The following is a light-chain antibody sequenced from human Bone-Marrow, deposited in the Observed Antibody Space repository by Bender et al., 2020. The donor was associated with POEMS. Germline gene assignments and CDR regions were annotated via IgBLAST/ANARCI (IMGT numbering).Light chain of an antibody. Sequence: QSALTQPASVSGSPGQWITISCTGTSSAVGTSKFVSWYQQHPGKAPKLIIYEVSQRPSGVSNRFSGSKSGNTASLTISGLQAEDEADYFCSSYAGSSLLVVFGGGTKLTVL. CDR3: SSYAGSSLLVV. CDR2: EVS. J-gene: IGLJ2*01. V-gene: IGLV2-23*02. CDR1: SSAVGTSKF.